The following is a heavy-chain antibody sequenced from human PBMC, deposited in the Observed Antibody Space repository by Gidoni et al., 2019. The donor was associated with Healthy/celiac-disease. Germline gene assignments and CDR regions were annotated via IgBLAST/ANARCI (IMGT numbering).Heavy chain of an antibody. V-gene: IGHV3-23*01. J-gene: IGHJ4*02. CDR3: ANSGSGSPRSQDY. CDR2: ISGSGGST. CDR1: GFPFSSYA. D-gene: IGHD6-19*01. Sequence: EVQLLESGGGLVQPGGSLRLSCAASGFPFSSYAMSWVRRAPGKGLEWVSAISGSGGSTYYADSVKGRFTISRDNSKNTLYLQMNSLRAEDTAVYYYANSGSGSPRSQDYWGQGTLVTVSS.